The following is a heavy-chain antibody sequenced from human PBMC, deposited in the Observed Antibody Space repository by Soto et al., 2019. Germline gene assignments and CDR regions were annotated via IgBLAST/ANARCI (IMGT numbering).Heavy chain of an antibody. Sequence: SVKVYCKASGGTFSSYTISWVRQAPGQGLEWMGRIIPILGIANYAQKFQGRVTITADKSTSTAYMELSSLRSEDTAVYYCARSVGGSPYYYYYMDVWGKGTTVTVSS. CDR2: IIPILGIA. CDR1: GGTFSSYT. V-gene: IGHV1-69*02. J-gene: IGHJ6*03. CDR3: ARSVGGSPYYYYYMDV. D-gene: IGHD3-16*01.